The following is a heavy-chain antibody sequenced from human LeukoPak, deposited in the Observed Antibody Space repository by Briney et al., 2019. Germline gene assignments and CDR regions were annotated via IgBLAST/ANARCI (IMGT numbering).Heavy chain of an antibody. J-gene: IGHJ3*02. D-gene: IGHD1-14*01. CDR2: INHSGST. V-gene: IGHV4-34*01. CDR3: ARRRSARTGMTGGAFDI. Sequence: SETLSLTCAVYGGSFSGYYWSWIRQPPGKGLEWIGEINHSGSTNYNPSLKSRVTISVDTSKNQFSLKLSSVTAADTAVYYCARRRSARTGMTGGAFDIWGQGTMVTVSS. CDR1: GGSFSGYY.